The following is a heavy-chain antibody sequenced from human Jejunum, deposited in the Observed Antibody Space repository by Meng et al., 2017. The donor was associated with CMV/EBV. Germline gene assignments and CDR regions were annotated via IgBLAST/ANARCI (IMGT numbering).Heavy chain of an antibody. CDR2: IQNDGSNK. CDR1: GFTFNNDG. CDR3: VKNGIYNRLDY. D-gene: IGHD3-10*01. V-gene: IGHV3-30*02. Sequence: HVYRVEGGGGVFLPGGSLRLSCAASGFTFNNDGMHWVRQAPGKGLEWVAFIQNDGSNKYYADSVKGRFTISRDNSKNTLHLEMNSLRDDDTAIYYGVKNGIYNRLDYWGQGTLVTVSS. J-gene: IGHJ4*02.